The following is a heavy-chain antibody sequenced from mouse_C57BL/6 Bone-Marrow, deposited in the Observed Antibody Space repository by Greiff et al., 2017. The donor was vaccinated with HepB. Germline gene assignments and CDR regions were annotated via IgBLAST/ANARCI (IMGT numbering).Heavy chain of an antibody. D-gene: IGHD2-2*01. V-gene: IGHV1-64*01. J-gene: IGHJ4*01. CDR3: ARSWFYAMDY. CDR2: IHPNSGST. Sequence: QVQLQQPGAELVKPGASVKLSCKASGYTFTSYWVHWVKQRPGQGLEWIGMIHPNSGSTNYNEKFKSKATLTVDKSSSTAYMQLSSLTSEDSAVYYCARSWFYAMDYWGQGTSVTVSS. CDR1: GYTFTSYW.